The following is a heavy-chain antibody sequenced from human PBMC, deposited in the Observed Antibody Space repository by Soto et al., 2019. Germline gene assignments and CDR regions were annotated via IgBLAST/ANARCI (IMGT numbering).Heavy chain of an antibody. J-gene: IGHJ6*02. V-gene: IGHV1-69*13. Sequence: GASVKVSCKASGGTFSSYAISWVRQAPGQGLEWMGGIIPIFGTANYAQKFQGRVTITADESTSTAYMELSSLRSEDTAVYYCASWVPLGTVTTDYYYGMDVWGQGTTVTVSS. CDR1: GGTFSSYA. CDR2: IIPIFGTA. CDR3: ASWVPLGTVTTDYYYGMDV. D-gene: IGHD4-17*01.